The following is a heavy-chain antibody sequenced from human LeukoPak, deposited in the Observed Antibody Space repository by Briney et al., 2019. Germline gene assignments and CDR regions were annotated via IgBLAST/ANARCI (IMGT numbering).Heavy chain of an antibody. Sequence: GGSLRLSCAASGFTFSSYAMSWVRQAPGKGLEWVSAISGSGGSRYYADSVKGRFTISRDNTKNTLYLQMNSLRAEDTAVYYCAKSMEWLLFLSHFDYWGQGTLVTVSS. D-gene: IGHD3-3*01. J-gene: IGHJ4*02. V-gene: IGHV3-23*01. CDR3: AKSMEWLLFLSHFDY. CDR1: GFTFSSYA. CDR2: ISGSGGSR.